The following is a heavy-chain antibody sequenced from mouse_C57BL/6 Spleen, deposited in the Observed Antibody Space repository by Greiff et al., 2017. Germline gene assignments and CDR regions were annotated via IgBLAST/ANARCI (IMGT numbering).Heavy chain of an antibody. V-gene: IGHV1-82*01. CDR2: IDPGDGDT. CDR1: GYAFSSSW. J-gene: IGHJ1*03. CDR3: ARGGEGWYFDV. Sequence: VQLQQSGPELVKPGASVKISCKASGYAFSSSWMNWVKQRPGKGLEWIGRIDPGDGDTNYNGKFKGKATLTADKSSSTAYMQLSSLTAEDSAVYFCARGGEGWYFDVWGTGTTVTVSS.